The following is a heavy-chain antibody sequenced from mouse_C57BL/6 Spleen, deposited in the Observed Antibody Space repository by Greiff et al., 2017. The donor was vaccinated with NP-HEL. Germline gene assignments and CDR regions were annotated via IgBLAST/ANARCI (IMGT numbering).Heavy chain of an antibody. CDR2: IYPGDGDT. V-gene: IGHV1-82*01. J-gene: IGHJ3*01. CDR1: GYAFSSSW. CDR3: ARGGYGSSYWFAY. Sequence: QVQLQQSGPELVKPGASVKISCKASGYAFSSSWMNWVKQRPGKGLEWIGRIYPGDGDTNYNGKFKGKATLTADKSSSTAYMQLSSLTSEDSAVYFCARGGYGSSYWFAYWGQGTLVTVSA. D-gene: IGHD1-1*01.